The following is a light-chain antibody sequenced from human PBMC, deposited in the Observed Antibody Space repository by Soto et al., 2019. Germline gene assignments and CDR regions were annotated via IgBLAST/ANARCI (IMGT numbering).Light chain of an antibody. CDR3: QQFGSARWT. CDR2: GAS. Sequence: LVWPQSHGTLSLSPCARSPLSGQGSQIVSSSYLAWYQQKPGQAPRLLISGASSRATGIPDRFSGSGSGTDFTLTISRLEPEEFAMYYCQQFGSARWTLGEGTRLEIK. J-gene: IGKJ5*01. CDR1: QIVSSSY. V-gene: IGKV3-20*01.